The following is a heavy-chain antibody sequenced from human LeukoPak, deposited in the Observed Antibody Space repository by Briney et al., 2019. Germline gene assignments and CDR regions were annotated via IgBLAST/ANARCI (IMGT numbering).Heavy chain of an antibody. D-gene: IGHD6-19*01. Sequence: GGSLRLSCAASGFXVSNNFMSXVXXAXXXXXEXVSVIYSGGSTNYADSVKGRFTISRGISKNMLYLQMNSLRAEDTAVYYCAREGTSGWSLFDYWGQGTLVTVSS. CDR2: IYSGGST. CDR3: AREGTSGWSLFDY. CDR1: GFXVSNNF. V-gene: IGHV3-66*01. J-gene: IGHJ4*02.